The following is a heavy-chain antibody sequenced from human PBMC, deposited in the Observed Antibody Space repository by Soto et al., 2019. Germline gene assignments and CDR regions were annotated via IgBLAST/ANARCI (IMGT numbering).Heavy chain of an antibody. J-gene: IGHJ4*02. D-gene: IGHD6-13*01. CDR3: AKRSPYSSGWYSPIFDY. Sequence: GGSLRLSCADSGFSFRDYAMSWVRQAPGKGLEWVSVISESGGSTHYADSVRGRFTVSRDNSKNSLSLRMNSLRDEDTAVYFCAKRSPYSSGWYSPIFDYWGQGALVTVSS. V-gene: IGHV3-23*01. CDR2: ISESGGST. CDR1: GFSFRDYA.